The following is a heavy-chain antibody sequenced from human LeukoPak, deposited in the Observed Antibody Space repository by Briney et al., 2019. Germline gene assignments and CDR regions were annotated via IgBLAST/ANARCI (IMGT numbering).Heavy chain of an antibody. CDR2: IYYSGST. D-gene: IGHD3-10*01. V-gene: IGHV4-31*03. CDR1: GGSISSGGYY. J-gene: IGHJ5*02. Sequence: SETLSLTCTVSGGSISSGGYYWRWIRQHPGKGLEWIGYIYYSGSTYCNPSLKSRVTISVDTSKNQFSLKLSSVTAADTAVYYCASRRARGNWFDPWGQGTLVTVSS. CDR3: ASRRARGNWFDP.